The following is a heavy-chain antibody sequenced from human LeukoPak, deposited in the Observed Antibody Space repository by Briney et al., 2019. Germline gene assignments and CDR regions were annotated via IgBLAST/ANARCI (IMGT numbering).Heavy chain of an antibody. Sequence: ASVNVSCTASGYTFTIYGISWVRQGPGQGLGWMGWISAYNGNTNYAQKLQGRVTMTTDTSTSTAYMELRSLRSDDTAVYYCARGYYYDSSGYYLSWGQGTLVTVSS. V-gene: IGHV1-18*01. D-gene: IGHD3-22*01. J-gene: IGHJ5*02. CDR3: ARGYYYDSSGYYLS. CDR1: GYTFTIYG. CDR2: ISAYNGNT.